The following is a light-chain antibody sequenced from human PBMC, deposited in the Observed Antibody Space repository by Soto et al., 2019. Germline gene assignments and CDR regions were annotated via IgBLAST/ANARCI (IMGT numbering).Light chain of an antibody. Sequence: QSVLTQPHSVSGAPGQRVTISCTGSSSNIGAGYDVHWYQQLPGTAPKLLIYGNSNRPSGVPDRFSGSKSGTSASLAITGLQAEDEADYYCQSYDSSLTRYVFRTGTKVPVL. CDR3: QSYDSSLTRYV. CDR1: SSNIGAGYD. CDR2: GNS. V-gene: IGLV1-40*01. J-gene: IGLJ1*01.